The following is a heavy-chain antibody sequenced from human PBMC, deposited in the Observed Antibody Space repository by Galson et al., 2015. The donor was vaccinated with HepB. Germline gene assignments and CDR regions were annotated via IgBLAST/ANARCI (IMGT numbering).Heavy chain of an antibody. CDR1: GYTFTSYA. J-gene: IGHJ4*02. CDR2: INAGNGNT. D-gene: IGHD2-21*01. V-gene: IGHV1-3*01. Sequence: SVKVSCKASGYTFTSYAMHWVRQALGQRLEWMGWINAGNGNTKYSQKFQGRVTITRDTSASTAYMELSSLRSEDTAAYYCARGDCGGDCYRGNFDYWGQGTLVTVSS. CDR3: ARGDCGGDCYRGNFDY.